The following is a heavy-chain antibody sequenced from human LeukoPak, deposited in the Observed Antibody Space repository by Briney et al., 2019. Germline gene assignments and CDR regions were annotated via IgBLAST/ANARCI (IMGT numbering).Heavy chain of an antibody. CDR2: IYYSGST. Sequence: SETLSLTCTVSGGSISSSSYSWGWVRQPPGKGLEWIVSIYYSGSTYYHPSLKSQVTISVDTSKNQFSLKLSSVTAADTAVYYCAKSGYYSYSFDYWGQGTLVTVSS. CDR3: AKSGYYSYSFDY. J-gene: IGHJ4*02. CDR1: GGSISSSSYS. V-gene: IGHV4-39*01. D-gene: IGHD3-22*01.